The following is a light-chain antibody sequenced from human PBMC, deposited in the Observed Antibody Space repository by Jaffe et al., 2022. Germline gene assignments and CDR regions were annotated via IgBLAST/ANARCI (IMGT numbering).Light chain of an antibody. CDR1: QGVGTY. CDR2: DAS. Sequence: EIVLTQSPVILSVSPGERATLSCRASQGVGTYLAWYQQKPGQAPRLLISDASTRATGIPVRFSGSGSGTDFTLTISGLEPEDIAVYYCQQRSTWPQTFGQGTKVEIK. J-gene: IGKJ1*01. CDR3: QQRSTWPQT. V-gene: IGKV3-11*01.